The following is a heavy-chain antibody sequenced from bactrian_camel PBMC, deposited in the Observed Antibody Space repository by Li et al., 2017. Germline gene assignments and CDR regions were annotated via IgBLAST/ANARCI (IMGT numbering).Heavy chain of an antibody. CDR3: AAGTSRGVMSRCLYNDYHLRSY. D-gene: IGHD4*01. CDR1: GDTISRYC. V-gene: IGHV3S53*01. Sequence: VQLVESGGGSVQVGGSLRLSCVVSGDTISRYCMGWFRQAPGKEREGVAAIDSDLYTSYADSVKDRFTISKDNAKNVLYLQMNSLKPEDTALHYCAAGTSRGVMSRCLYNDYHLRSYWGQGTQVTVS. CDR2: IDSDLYT. J-gene: IGHJ4*01.